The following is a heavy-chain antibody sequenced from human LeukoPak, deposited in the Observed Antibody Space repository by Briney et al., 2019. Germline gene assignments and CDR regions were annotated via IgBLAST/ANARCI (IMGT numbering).Heavy chain of an antibody. CDR1: GGTFSSYA. CDR3: ARCESSSSSWDYYYMDV. J-gene: IGHJ6*03. CDR2: IIPIFGTA. Sequence: SVKVSCKASGGTFSSYAISWVRQAPGQGLEWMGGIIPIFGTANCAQKFQGRVTITADESTSTAYMELSSLRSEDTAVYYCARCESSSSSWDYYYMDVWGKGTTVTVSS. D-gene: IGHD6-6*01. V-gene: IGHV1-69*13.